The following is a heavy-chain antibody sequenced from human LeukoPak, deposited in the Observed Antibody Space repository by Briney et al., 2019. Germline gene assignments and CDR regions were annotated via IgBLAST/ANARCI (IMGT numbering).Heavy chain of an antibody. CDR3: ARDEYGSGSGNWFDP. CDR1: GVTFSSYS. V-gene: IGHV3-21*01. Sequence: SLRRSCAASGVTFSSYSMNGGRKVPGKGLEWVSSISSSSSYIYYADSVKGRFTISRDNAKNSLYLQMNSLRAEDTAVYYCARDEYGSGSGNWFDPWGQGTLVTVSS. D-gene: IGHD3-10*01. J-gene: IGHJ5*02. CDR2: ISSSSSYI.